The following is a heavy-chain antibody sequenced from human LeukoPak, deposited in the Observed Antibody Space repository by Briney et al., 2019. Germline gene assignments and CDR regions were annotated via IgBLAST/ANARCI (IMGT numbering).Heavy chain of an antibody. CDR1: GYTFTDYF. J-gene: IGHJ4*02. Sequence: ASVKVSCTASGYTFTDYFMHWVRQTPGQGLEWMGWIDPNSAGTLYSQKFQGRVTMTRDTSISTAYMELRGLRPDDTGVYYCARADLAYCSITTCSSFDYWGQGTLVTVSS. CDR3: ARADLAYCSITTCSSFDY. D-gene: IGHD2-2*01. V-gene: IGHV1-2*02. CDR2: IDPNSAGT.